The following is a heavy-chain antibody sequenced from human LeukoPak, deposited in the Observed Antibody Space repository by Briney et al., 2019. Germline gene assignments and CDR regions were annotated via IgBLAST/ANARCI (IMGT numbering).Heavy chain of an antibody. V-gene: IGHV3-23*01. CDR3: AKDRSVGEPHDY. CDR2: ISGSGGST. CDR1: GFTFNTYG. J-gene: IGHJ4*02. D-gene: IGHD3-10*01. Sequence: PGGSLRLSCAASGFTFNTYGMSWVRQAPGKGLEWVSGISGSGGSTYYADSVKGRFTISRDNSKNTLYLQMNGLRAEDTAVYYCAKDRSVGEPHDYWGQGTLVTVSS.